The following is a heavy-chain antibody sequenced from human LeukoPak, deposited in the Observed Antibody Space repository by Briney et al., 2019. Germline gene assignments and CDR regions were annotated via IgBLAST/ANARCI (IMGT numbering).Heavy chain of an antibody. Sequence: SEPLSLTCTVSGYSISSGYYWAWIRQSPGKGLEWIGSIYHSGSTYYNPSLKSRVTMSVDTSKKRFSLNLSSVTAADTAVYYCATTPREYSSTWYYFDYWGQGILVTVSS. J-gene: IGHJ4*02. CDR3: ATTPREYSSTWYYFDY. V-gene: IGHV4-38-2*02. CDR2: IYHSGST. CDR1: GYSISSGYY. D-gene: IGHD6-13*01.